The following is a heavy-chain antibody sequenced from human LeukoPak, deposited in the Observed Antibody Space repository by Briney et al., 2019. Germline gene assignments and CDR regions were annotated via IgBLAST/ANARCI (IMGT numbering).Heavy chain of an antibody. D-gene: IGHD3-10*01. CDR2: INPNNGGT. Sequence: ASVKVSCKASGYTFTGYYMHWVRQAPGQGLEWMGRINPNNGGTNYAQKFQGRVTMTRDTSISTAYMELSRLRSDDTAVYYCARELRITMVRGVMNYWGQGTLVTVSS. CDR3: ARELRITMVRGVMNY. V-gene: IGHV1-2*06. J-gene: IGHJ4*02. CDR1: GYTFTGYY.